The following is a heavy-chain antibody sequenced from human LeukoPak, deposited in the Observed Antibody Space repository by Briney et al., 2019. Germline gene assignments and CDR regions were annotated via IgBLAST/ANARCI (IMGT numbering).Heavy chain of an antibody. Sequence: GGSLRLSSAASGFTFSSYWMSWVRQAPGKGLEWVANIKQDGSEKYYVDSVKGRFTISRDNAKNSLYLQMNSLRAEDTAVYYCARDLLLWFREFRFDPWGQGTLVTVSS. V-gene: IGHV3-7*03. CDR2: IKQDGSEK. CDR3: ARDLLLWFREFRFDP. CDR1: GFTFSSYW. D-gene: IGHD3-10*01. J-gene: IGHJ5*02.